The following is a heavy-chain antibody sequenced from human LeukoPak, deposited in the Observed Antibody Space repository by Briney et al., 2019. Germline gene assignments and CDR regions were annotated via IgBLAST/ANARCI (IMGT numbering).Heavy chain of an antibody. D-gene: IGHD3-3*01. Sequence: SETLSLTCTVSGGSISSYYWSWIRQPPGKGLEWIGYIYYSGSTNYNPSLKSRVTISVDTSKNQFSLKLSSVTAADTAVYYCARTITIFGVVVIGYYYYYMDVWGKGTTVTVSS. CDR3: ARTITIFGVVVIGYYYYYMDV. J-gene: IGHJ6*03. V-gene: IGHV4-59*01. CDR1: GGSISSYY. CDR2: IYYSGST.